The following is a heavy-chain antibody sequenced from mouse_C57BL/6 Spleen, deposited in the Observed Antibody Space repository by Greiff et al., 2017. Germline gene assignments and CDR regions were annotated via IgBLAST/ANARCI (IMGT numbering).Heavy chain of an antibody. CDR3: ATTVVGMDY. CDR2: IDPSDSYT. J-gene: IGHJ4*01. D-gene: IGHD1-1*01. CDR1: GYTFTSYW. Sequence: QVQLQQPGAELVRPGTSVKLSCKASGYTFTSYWMHWVKQRPGPGLEWIGVIDPSDSYTNYNQKFKGKATLTVDTSSSTAYMQLSSLTSEDSAVYYCATTVVGMDYWGQGTSVTVSS. V-gene: IGHV1-59*01.